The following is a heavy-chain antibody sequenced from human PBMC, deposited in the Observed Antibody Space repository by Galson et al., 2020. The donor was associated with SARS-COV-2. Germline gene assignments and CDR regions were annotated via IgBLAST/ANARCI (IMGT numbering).Heavy chain of an antibody. V-gene: IGHV3-11*01. J-gene: IGHJ4*02. CDR2: ISSSGNTI. CDR3: AAGRRITLGGLIVVRDDLAFDY. D-gene: IGHD3-16*02. CDR1: GFTFSDYY. Sequence: GGSLRLSCAASGFTFSDYYMSWIRQAPGKGLEWVSYISSSGNTIYYADSVKGRFTISRDNAKNSLYLQMNSLRAEDTAVYYCAAGRRITLGGLIVVRDDLAFDYWGQGTLVTVSS.